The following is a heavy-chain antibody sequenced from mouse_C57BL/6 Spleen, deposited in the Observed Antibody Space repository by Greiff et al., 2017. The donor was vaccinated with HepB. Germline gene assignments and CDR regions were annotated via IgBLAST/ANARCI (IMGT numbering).Heavy chain of an antibody. V-gene: IGHV5-6*02. J-gene: IGHJ4*01. CDR2: ISSGGSYT. D-gene: IGHD1-1*01. CDR3: ARQRTVVANAMDY. CDR1: GFTFSSYG. Sequence: DVMLVESGGDLVKPGGSLKLSCAASGFTFSSYGMSWVRQTPDKRLEWVATISSGGSYTYYPDSVKGRFTISRDNAKNTLYLQMSSLKSEDTAMYYCARQRTVVANAMDYWGQGTSVTVSS.